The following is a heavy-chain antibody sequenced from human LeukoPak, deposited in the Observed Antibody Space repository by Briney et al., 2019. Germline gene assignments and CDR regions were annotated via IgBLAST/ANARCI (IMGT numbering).Heavy chain of an antibody. CDR1: GFTFSTYA. D-gene: IGHD6-13*01. V-gene: IGHV3-23*01. CDR3: ATGYSRSWYYFEY. Sequence: GGSLRLFCATSGFTFSTYAMSWVRQAPGKGLEWVSVFRGSGPNTYYADSVKGRFTISRDNSKNTLSLQMNSLRAEDPAVYYCATGYSRSWYYFEYWGQGILVTISS. CDR2: FRGSGPNT. J-gene: IGHJ4*02.